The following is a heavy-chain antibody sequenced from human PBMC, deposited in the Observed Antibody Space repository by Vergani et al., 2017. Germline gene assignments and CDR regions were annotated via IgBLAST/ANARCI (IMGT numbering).Heavy chain of an antibody. V-gene: IGHV3-11*04. D-gene: IGHD3-22*01. CDR1: GFSFSDHY. J-gene: IGHJ4*02. CDR3: TTYYYDGPYYFDY. CDR2: ISNSGNTI. Sequence: QVQLVESGGGLVKPGGSLRLSCAASGFSFSDHYMTWIRQAPGKGLEWVSYISNSGNTIYYADSVKGRFTISRDNAKNSLYLQMNSLRAEDTAVYYCTTYYYDGPYYFDYWGQGTLVTVSS.